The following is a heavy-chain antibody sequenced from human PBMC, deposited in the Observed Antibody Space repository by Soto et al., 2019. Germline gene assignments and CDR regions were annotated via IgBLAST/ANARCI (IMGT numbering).Heavy chain of an antibody. J-gene: IGHJ3*01. V-gene: IGHV3-21*01. CDR2: ISGSSSSV. Sequence: GGSLRLSCAASGFTFSDFSMTWVRQAPGKGLEWVSSISGSSSSVYYADSVKGRFTISRDDVTNSVSLQMDSLRVEDTGIYFCARYDAFKAFDLWGQGTMVTVS. CDR3: ARYDAFKAFDL. CDR1: GFTFSDFS. D-gene: IGHD1-1*01.